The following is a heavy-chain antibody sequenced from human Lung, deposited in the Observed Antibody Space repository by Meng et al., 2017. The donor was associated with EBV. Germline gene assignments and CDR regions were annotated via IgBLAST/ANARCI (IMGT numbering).Heavy chain of an antibody. J-gene: IGHJ4*02. CDR1: GGSITSGGYY. CDR3: ARGLQSGYCSGGSCYVFDY. D-gene: IGHD2-15*01. CDR2: IHYSGST. V-gene: IGHV4-30-4*01. Sequence: EPGQGLVKPFQTLSLTCAVSGGSITSGGYYWSWIRQPPGKGLQWIGYIHYSGSTYYNPSLKSRLTISTDTSKNQFSLKLNSVTAADTAVYYCARGLQSGYCSGGSCYVFDYWGQGMLVTVSS.